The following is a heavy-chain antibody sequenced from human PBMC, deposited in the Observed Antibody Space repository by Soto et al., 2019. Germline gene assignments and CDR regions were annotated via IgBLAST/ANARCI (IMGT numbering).Heavy chain of an antibody. V-gene: IGHV1-18*01. Sequence: QVQLVQSGPEVKKSGASVKVSCKASAYTFTTYGVSWVRQAPGQGLEWMGWISGYNGQTNYAQKFRGRVTFTTDTSTSTAYMELRSLRPDDTAMYFCARDTRKELWVEGLNAMDVWGQGNTVTVSS. J-gene: IGHJ6*02. CDR1: AYTFTTYG. D-gene: IGHD3-16*01. CDR2: ISGYNGQT. CDR3: ARDTRKELWVEGLNAMDV.